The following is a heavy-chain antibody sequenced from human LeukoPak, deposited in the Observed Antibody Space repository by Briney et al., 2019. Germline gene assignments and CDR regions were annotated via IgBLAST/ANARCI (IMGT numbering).Heavy chain of an antibody. J-gene: IGHJ4*02. CDR2: INSNGGST. CDR1: GFTFSSYA. CDR3: AKGPLPRIDY. Sequence: GGSLRLSCAASGFTFSSYAMNWVRQAPGKGLEWVSAINSNGGSTYYADSVKGRFTISRDNSKNTLYLQMNGLRAEDTAVYYCAKGPLPRIDYWGQGTLVTVSP. V-gene: IGHV3-23*01.